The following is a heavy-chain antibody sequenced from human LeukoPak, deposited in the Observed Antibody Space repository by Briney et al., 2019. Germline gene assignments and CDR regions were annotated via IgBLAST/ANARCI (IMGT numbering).Heavy chain of an antibody. CDR1: GFTVSSNY. V-gene: IGHV3-53*01. J-gene: IGHJ4*02. D-gene: IGHD6-13*01. CDR3: ARDLAAGGTYPHY. Sequence: GGSLRLSCAASGFTVSSNYMSWARQAPGKGPEWVSAIYSDGSTYYADSVKGRFTISRDTSKNTLYLQMNSLRTEDTAVYYCARDLAAGGTYPHYWGQGTLVSVSS. CDR2: IYSDGST.